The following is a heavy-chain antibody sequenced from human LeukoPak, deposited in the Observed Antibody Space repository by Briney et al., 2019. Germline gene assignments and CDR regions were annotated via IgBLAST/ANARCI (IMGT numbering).Heavy chain of an antibody. D-gene: IGHD6-19*01. CDR1: GGSIGSSSYY. Sequence: PSETLSLTCTVSGGSIGSSSYYWGWIRQPPGKGLEWIGSIYYSGSTYYNPSLKSRVTISVDTSKNQFSLKLSSVTAADTAVYYCARLLATYSSGHDYWGQGTLVTVSS. CDR2: IYYSGST. V-gene: IGHV4-39*01. J-gene: IGHJ4*02. CDR3: ARLLATYSSGHDY.